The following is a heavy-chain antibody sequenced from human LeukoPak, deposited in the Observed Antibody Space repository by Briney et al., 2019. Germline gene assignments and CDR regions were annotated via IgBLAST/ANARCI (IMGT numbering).Heavy chain of an antibody. V-gene: IGHV4-34*01. D-gene: IGHD6-13*01. CDR3: ARGRAASSSRYYYYYYGMDV. CDR1: GGSFSGYY. Sequence: KPSETLSLTCAVYGGSFSGYYWSWIRQPPGKGLEWIGEINHSGSTNYNPSLKSRVTISVDTSKNQFSLKLSSVTAADTAVYYCARGRAASSSRYYYYYYGMDVWGRGTTVTVSS. CDR2: INHSGST. J-gene: IGHJ6*02.